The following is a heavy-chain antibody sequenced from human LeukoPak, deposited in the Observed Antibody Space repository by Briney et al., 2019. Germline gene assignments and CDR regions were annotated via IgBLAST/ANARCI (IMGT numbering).Heavy chain of an antibody. D-gene: IGHD1-7*01. V-gene: IGHV4-61*08. CDR3: ARHDDWNFVWFDP. CDR2: IYYSGST. Sequence: PSETLSLTCTVSGGSISSGGYYWSWIRQHPGKGLEWFGFIYYSGSTNYNPSLKSRVTISVDTSKNQFSLKLSSVTAADTAVYYCARHDDWNFVWFDPWGQGTLVTVSS. CDR1: GGSISSGGYY. J-gene: IGHJ5*02.